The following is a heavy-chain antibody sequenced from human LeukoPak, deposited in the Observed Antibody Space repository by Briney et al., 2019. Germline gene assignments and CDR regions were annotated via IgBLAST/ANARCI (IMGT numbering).Heavy chain of an antibody. V-gene: IGHV4-39*01. D-gene: IGHD4-17*01. CDR1: GGSISSSSYY. CDR2: IYYSGST. J-gene: IGHJ4*02. Sequence: PAETLSLTCTVSGGSISSSSYYWGWIRQPPGKGLEWIGSIYYSGSTYCNPSLKSRVTISVDTSKNQFSLKLSSVTTADTAVYYCARSLRSGDYVFDYWGQGTLVTVSS. CDR3: ARSLRSGDYVFDY.